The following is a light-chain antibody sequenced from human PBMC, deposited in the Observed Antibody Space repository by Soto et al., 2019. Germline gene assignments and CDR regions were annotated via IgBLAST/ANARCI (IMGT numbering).Light chain of an antibody. Sequence: EVDMAQSPASLSLYHGKRATLSCRASQTIDNTLAWYQRKPGQAPRLLIYDASTRATGVPARFSGSGSGTDFTLTISILQSEDFAVYYCQHYNFWPYTVGQGTKVDIK. CDR2: DAS. J-gene: IGKJ2*01. V-gene: IGKV3-15*01. CDR1: QTIDNT. CDR3: QHYNFWPYT.